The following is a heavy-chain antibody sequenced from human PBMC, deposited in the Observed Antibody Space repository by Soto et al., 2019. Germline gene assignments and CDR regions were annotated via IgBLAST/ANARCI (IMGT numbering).Heavy chain of an antibody. CDR2: ISGSGGST. J-gene: IGHJ3*02. D-gene: IGHD6-19*01. Sequence: GGSLRLSCAASGFTFSSYAMSWVRQAPGKGLEWVSAISGSGGSTYYADSVKGRFTISRDNSKNTLYLQMNSLRAEDTAVYYCAKLTPPRVRSGIAVAGTRGAFDIWGQGTMVTVSS. CDR1: GFTFSSYA. V-gene: IGHV3-23*01. CDR3: AKLTPPRVRSGIAVAGTRGAFDI.